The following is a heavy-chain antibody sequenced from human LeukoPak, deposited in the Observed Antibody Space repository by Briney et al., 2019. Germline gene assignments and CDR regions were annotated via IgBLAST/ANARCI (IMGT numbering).Heavy chain of an antibody. CDR3: ARQTGSGLFILP. CDR1: GGSISGTSYY. Sequence: SETLSLTCTVSGGSISGTSYYWGWIRQPPGKGLEWIGSIYYSGGTYYNPSLKSRVTISVDTSKNQFSLKLTSVTAADTAVYYCARQTGSGLFILPGGQGTLVTVSS. V-gene: IGHV4-39*01. D-gene: IGHD3/OR15-3a*01. CDR2: IYYSGGT. J-gene: IGHJ4*02.